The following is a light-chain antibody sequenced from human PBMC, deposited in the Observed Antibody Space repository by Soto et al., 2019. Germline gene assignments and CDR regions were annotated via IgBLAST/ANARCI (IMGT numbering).Light chain of an antibody. Sequence: QSALTQPASVSGSPGQSITISCTGTSSDVGGYNYVSWYQQHPGKAPKLMIYDVSNRPSGVSNRFSGSKSGNTASLTISGLQPEDEADYYCRSYTSSNSPVVFGGGTKLTVL. V-gene: IGLV2-14*01. CDR1: SSDVGGYNY. CDR3: RSYTSSNSPVV. J-gene: IGLJ2*01. CDR2: DVS.